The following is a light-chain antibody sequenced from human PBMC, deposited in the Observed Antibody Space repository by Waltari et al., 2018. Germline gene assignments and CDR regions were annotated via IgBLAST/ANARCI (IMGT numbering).Light chain of an antibody. CDR2: GAS. V-gene: IGKV3-15*01. CDR1: QSVGND. J-gene: IGKJ1*01. Sequence: ELVLTPSPATLSVSPGERATLSCRASQSVGNDLAWYHQAPGQAPRLLIYGASSRATGVPARFSGSGSGTEFTLTITSLQSGDFGIYFCQQYKEWPPWTVGQGTRVDTK. CDR3: QQYKEWPPWT.